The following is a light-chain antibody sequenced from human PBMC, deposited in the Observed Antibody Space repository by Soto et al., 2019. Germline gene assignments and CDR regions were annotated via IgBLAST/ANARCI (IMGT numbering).Light chain of an antibody. CDR2: AAS. CDR3: QHSHSTPPIT. V-gene: IGKV1-39*01. Sequence: DIQMTQSPSSLSASVGDRVTITCRASQSISSYLNWYQQKPGKAPKLLIYAASSLQSGVPSRFSVSGSGTELTFTITSLQPEDFAIYYCQHSHSTPPITFGQGTRLEIK. J-gene: IGKJ5*01. CDR1: QSISSY.